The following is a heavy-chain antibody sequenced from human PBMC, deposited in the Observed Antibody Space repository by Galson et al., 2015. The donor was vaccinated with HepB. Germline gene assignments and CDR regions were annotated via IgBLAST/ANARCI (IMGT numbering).Heavy chain of an antibody. J-gene: IGHJ4*02. CDR3: AREYGQRVNFDY. D-gene: IGHD3-10*01. Sequence: SLRLSCAASEFTFFSHSMNWVRRAPGKGLEWVSYVDRSSSTIYYADSVKGRFTISRDNAKSSLYLQMNSLRVEDTAVYYCAREYGQRVNFDYWGQGTLLTVSS. CDR2: VDRSSSTI. V-gene: IGHV3-48*01. CDR1: EFTFFSHS.